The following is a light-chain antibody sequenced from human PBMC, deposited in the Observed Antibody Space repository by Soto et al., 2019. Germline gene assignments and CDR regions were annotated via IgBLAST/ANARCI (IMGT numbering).Light chain of an antibody. CDR3: QQYNNWPPIT. Sequence: IVMTQSPATLSVSPGERATLSCRASQSVSSNLAWYQQQPGQAPRLLIYGASTRATGIPARFSGSGSGTEFTLTISSLQSEDFAVYDCQQYNNWPPITFGQGTRLEIK. J-gene: IGKJ5*01. CDR2: GAS. V-gene: IGKV3-15*01. CDR1: QSVSSN.